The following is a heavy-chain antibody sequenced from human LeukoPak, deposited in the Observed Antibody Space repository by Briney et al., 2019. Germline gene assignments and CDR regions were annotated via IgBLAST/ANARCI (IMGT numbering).Heavy chain of an antibody. CDR1: GDSVSSNSAA. D-gene: IGHD6-13*01. Sequence: SQTLSLTCAISGDSVSSNSAAWNWIRQSPSRGLEWLGRTYYRSKWYNDYAVSVKSRITINPDTSKNQFSLQLNSVTPEDTAVYSCARDLGIAAAGTRSAYNWFDPWGQGTLVTVSS. J-gene: IGHJ5*02. CDR2: TYYRSKWYN. V-gene: IGHV6-1*01. CDR3: ARDLGIAAAGTRSAYNWFDP.